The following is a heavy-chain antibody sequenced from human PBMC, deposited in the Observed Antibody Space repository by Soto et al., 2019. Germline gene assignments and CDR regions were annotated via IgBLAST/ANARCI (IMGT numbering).Heavy chain of an antibody. V-gene: IGHV4-34*01. CDR1: GGSFIGYY. CDR3: ATLGHYDFWSGFRKGNWFDP. J-gene: IGHJ5*02. Sequence: QVQLQQWGAGLLKPSETVSLTCAVYGGSFIGYYGTWIRQPPGKGLEWIGEINHSGSTNYNPSLKSPVTISADTSKNQFSLRLSSVPAADTAVYYCATLGHYDFWSGFRKGNWFDPWGQGTLVTVSS. D-gene: IGHD3-3*01. CDR2: INHSGST.